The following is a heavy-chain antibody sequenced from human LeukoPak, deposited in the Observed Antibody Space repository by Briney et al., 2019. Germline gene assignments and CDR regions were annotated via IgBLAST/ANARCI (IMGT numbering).Heavy chain of an antibody. V-gene: IGHV3-74*01. CDR1: GFTFSSYW. CDR2: INTDGSTT. Sequence: TGGSLRLSCAASGFTFSSYWMHWVRQVPGKGLVWVSRINTDGSTTSYAASVKGRFTISRDNSKNALYLQMNSLRVEDTAVYYCAIDPNWGTHSWGQGVLVTVSS. CDR3: AIDPNWGTHS. D-gene: IGHD7-27*01. J-gene: IGHJ4*02.